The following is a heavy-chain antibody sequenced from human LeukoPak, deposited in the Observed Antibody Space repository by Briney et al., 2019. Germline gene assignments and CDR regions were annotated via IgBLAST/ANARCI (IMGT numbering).Heavy chain of an antibody. CDR3: ASADGYNYPFGY. D-gene: IGHD5-24*01. CDR1: GGTFSSYA. J-gene: IGHJ4*02. Sequence: SSVKVSCKASGGTFSSYAISWVRQAPGQGLEWMGGIIPIFGTANYAQKFQGRVTITADESTSTAYMELSSLRSEDTAVYYCASADGYNYPFGYWGQGTLVTVSS. CDR2: IIPIFGTA. V-gene: IGHV1-69*01.